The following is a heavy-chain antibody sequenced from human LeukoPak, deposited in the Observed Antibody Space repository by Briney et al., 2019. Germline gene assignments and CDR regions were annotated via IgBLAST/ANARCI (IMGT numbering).Heavy chain of an antibody. CDR2: INHSGST. D-gene: IGHD5-18*01. V-gene: IGHV4-34*01. J-gene: IGHJ5*02. Sequence: PSETLSLTCAVYGGSFSGYYWSWIRQPPGKGLEWIGEINHSGSTNYNPSPKSRVTISVDTSKNQFSLKLSSVTAADTAVYYCAREPAMVTNWFDPWGQGTLVTVSS. CDR1: GGSFSGYY. CDR3: AREPAMVTNWFDP.